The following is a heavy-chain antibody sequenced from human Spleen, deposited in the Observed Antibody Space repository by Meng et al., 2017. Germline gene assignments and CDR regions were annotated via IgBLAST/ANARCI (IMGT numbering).Heavy chain of an antibody. V-gene: IGHV1-8*01. CDR3: ARGRRTNVRGVIIYYFDY. D-gene: IGHD3-10*02. CDR1: GYTFTSYD. CDR2: MNPNSGNT. Sequence: QVELGQAGAEVKKPGASVKVSCKASGYTFTSYDINWVRQATGQGLEWMGWMNPNSGNTGYAQKFQGRVTMTRNTSISTAYMELSSLRSEDTAVYYCARGRRTNVRGVIIYYFDYWGQGTLVTVSS. J-gene: IGHJ4*02.